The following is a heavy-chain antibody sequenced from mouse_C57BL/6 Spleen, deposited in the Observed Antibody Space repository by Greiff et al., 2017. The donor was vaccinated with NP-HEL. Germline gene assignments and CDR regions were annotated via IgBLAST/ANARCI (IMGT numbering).Heavy chain of an antibody. V-gene: IGHV1-7*01. J-gene: IGHJ4*01. CDR1: GYTFTSYW. D-gene: IGHD2-5*01. CDR2: INPSSGYT. Sequence: QVQLKQSGAELAKPGASVKLSCKASGYTFTSYWMHWVKQRPGQGLEWIGYINPSSGYTKYNQKFKDKATLTADKSSSTAYMQLSSLTYEDSAVYYCARGYSNLYYAMDYWGQGTSVTVSS. CDR3: ARGYSNLYYAMDY.